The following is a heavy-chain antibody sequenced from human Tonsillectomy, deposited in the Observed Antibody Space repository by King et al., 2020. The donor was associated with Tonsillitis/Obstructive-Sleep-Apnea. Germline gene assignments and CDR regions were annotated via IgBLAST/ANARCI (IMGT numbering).Heavy chain of an antibody. CDR1: GFSLSTSGVG. Sequence: ITLKESGHTLVKPTQTLTLTCTFAGFSLSTSGVGVGWIRQPPGKALEWLALIYWDDDKRYSPSLKSRLTITKDTSKNQVVLTMTNMDPVDTATYYCAHRPSPITMVRGVLDYFDYWGQGTLVTVSS. CDR2: IYWDDDK. V-gene: IGHV2-5*02. CDR3: AHRPSPITMVRGVLDYFDY. J-gene: IGHJ4*02. D-gene: IGHD3-10*01.